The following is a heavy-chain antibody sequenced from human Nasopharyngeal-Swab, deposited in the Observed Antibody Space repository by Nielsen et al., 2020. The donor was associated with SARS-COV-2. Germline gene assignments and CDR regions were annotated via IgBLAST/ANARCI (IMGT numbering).Heavy chain of an antibody. CDR3: ARDSQERFDY. CDR1: GFTFSNYG. CDR2: IWYDGSNK. Sequence: GESLKISCAAPGFTFSNYGMHWVRQAPGKGLEWVALIWYDGSNKYYADSVKGRFTISRDNSKNTLYLQMNSLRAEDTAVYYCARDSQERFDYWGQGTLVTVSS. J-gene: IGHJ4*02. V-gene: IGHV3-33*01. D-gene: IGHD1-1*01.